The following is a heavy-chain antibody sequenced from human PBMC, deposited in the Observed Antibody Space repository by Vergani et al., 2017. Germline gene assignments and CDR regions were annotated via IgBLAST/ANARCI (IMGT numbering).Heavy chain of an antibody. CDR1: GFTFNQYG. D-gene: IGHD1-14*01. J-gene: IGHJ4*02. CDR3: ARDLQVFYNRFDY. Sequence: QVQLVESGGGVVQPGRSLRLSCAASGFTFNQYGMHWVRQAPGKGLEWVAVTWYDGNNKQYADSVKGRFTISRDNSKSTMYLQMNSLRDEDTGVYYCARDLQVFYNRFDYWGQGTLVTVSS. V-gene: IGHV3-33*01. CDR2: TWYDGNNK.